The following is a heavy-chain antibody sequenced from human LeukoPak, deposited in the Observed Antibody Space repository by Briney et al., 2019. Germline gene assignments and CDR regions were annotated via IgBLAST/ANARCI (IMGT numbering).Heavy chain of an antibody. J-gene: IGHJ4*02. V-gene: IGHV3-15*01. CDR3: TTVTIKVY. D-gene: IGHD1-1*01. CDR1: GFTFRNAW. Sequence: NAGGSLRLSYAASGFTFRNAWMSWVRQAPGKGLEWVGLIKSKTDGGTTDYAAPVKGRFTISRDDSKNTLYLQMNSLKTEDTAVYYCTTVTIKVYWGQGTLVTVSS. CDR2: IKSKTDGGTT.